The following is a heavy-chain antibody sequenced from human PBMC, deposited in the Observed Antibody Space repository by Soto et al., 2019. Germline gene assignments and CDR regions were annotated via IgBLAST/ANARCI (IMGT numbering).Heavy chain of an antibody. CDR3: VKASGSSWPYYFDS. D-gene: IGHD6-13*01. CDR1: GFSFSSYV. Sequence: GGSPRLSCAASGFSFSSYVMAWVRQAPGKGLEWVSAMSGSGGSTYYPDSVKGRFTIFRDNSENTLYLQMNSLRAEDTAVYYCVKASGSSWPYYFDSWGQGTLVTVSS. CDR2: MSGSGGST. V-gene: IGHV3-23*01. J-gene: IGHJ4*02.